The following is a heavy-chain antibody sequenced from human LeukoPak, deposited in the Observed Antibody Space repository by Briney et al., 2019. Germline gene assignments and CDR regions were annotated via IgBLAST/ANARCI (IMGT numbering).Heavy chain of an antibody. D-gene: IGHD3-3*01. Sequence: SETLSLTCTVSGGSISSGSYYWRWIRQPPRKGLEWIGYIYYSGSTYYNPSLKSRVTISVDTSKNQFSLKLSSVTAADTAVYYCARAMYYDFWSGYSGAFDIWGHGTMVTVSS. CDR2: IYYSGST. V-gene: IGHV4-30-4*08. J-gene: IGHJ3*02. CDR3: ARAMYYDFWSGYSGAFDI. CDR1: GGSISSGSYY.